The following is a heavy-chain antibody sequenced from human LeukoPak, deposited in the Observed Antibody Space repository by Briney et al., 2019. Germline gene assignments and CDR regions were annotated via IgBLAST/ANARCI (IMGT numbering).Heavy chain of an antibody. CDR3: ARGPAYYYDSSGYSAHLDY. J-gene: IGHJ4*02. V-gene: IGHV1-18*01. CDR1: GYTFTSFG. D-gene: IGHD3-22*01. Sequence: GASVKVSCKASGYTFTSFGISWVRQAPGQGLEWMGWISAYNGNTNYAQKLQGRVTMTTDTSTSTAYMELRSLRSDDTAVYYCARGPAYYYDSSGYSAHLDYWGQGTLVTVSS. CDR2: ISAYNGNT.